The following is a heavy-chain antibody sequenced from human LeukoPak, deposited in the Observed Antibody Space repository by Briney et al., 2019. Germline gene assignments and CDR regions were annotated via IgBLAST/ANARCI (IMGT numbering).Heavy chain of an antibody. J-gene: IGHJ5*02. CDR2: ISSSGGTI. CDR3: ARGGNWFDP. CDR1: GFTFSSYE. V-gene: IGHV3-48*03. D-gene: IGHD3-16*01. Sequence: GGSLRLSCAASGFTFSSYEMNWVRQAPGKGLECVSYISSSGGTISYADSVKGRFTISRDNAKNALYLQMNSLRAEDTANYYCARGGNWFDPWGQGTLVTVSS.